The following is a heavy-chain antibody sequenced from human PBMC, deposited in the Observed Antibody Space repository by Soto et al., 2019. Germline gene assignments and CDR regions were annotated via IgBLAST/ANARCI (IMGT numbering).Heavy chain of an antibody. J-gene: IGHJ4*02. V-gene: IGHV3-21*01. D-gene: IGHD5-18*01. CDR2: ITSSTSYI. CDR1: GFTFSSYS. Sequence: EVQLVESGGGLVKPGGSLRLSCAASGFTFSSYSMNWVRQAPGKGLEWVSSITSSTSYIYYAGSVKGRFTISIDNAKNSLYLQMTSLRAEDTAVYYCTRRGGYSYYFDFWGQGTLVTVSS. CDR3: TRRGGYSYYFDF.